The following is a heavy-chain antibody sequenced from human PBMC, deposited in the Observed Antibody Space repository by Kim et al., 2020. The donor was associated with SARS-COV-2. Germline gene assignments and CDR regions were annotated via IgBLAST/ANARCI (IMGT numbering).Heavy chain of an antibody. CDR3: ARPNAGSGSLPYYYGMDV. D-gene: IGHD3-10*01. CDR1: GGSISSSSYY. Sequence: SETLSLTCTVSGGSISSSSYYWGWIRQPPGKGLEWIGSIYYSGSTYYNPSLKSRVTISVDTSKNQFSLKLSSVTAADTAVYYCARPNAGSGSLPYYYGMDVWGQGTTVTVSS. V-gene: IGHV4-39*01. CDR2: IYYSGST. J-gene: IGHJ6*02.